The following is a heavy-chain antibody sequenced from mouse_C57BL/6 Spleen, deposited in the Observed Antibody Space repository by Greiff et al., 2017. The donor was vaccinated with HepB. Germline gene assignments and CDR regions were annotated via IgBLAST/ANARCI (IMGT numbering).Heavy chain of an antibody. J-gene: IGHJ2*01. CDR1: GYTFTSYW. CDR2: IDPSDSDT. D-gene: IGHD3-3*01. Sequence: QVQLQQPGAELVKPGASVKLSCKASGYTFTSYWMQWVKQRPGQGLEWIGEIDPSDSDTNYNQKFKGKATLTVDTSSSTAHMQLSSLKSEDSAVYYCARWGTDEGYYWGQGTTLTVSS. CDR3: ARWGTDEGYY. V-gene: IGHV1-50*01.